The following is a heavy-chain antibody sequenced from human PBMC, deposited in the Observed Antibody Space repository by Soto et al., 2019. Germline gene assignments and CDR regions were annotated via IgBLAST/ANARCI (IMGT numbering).Heavy chain of an antibody. CDR2: ISPHNFNT. D-gene: IGHD3-9*01. V-gene: IGHV1-18*01. CDR3: ARDEGGYEILTGYYKAHHFDY. CDR1: GYTFTHFY. J-gene: IGHJ4*02. Sequence: ASVKVSCKASGYTFTHFYITWVRQAPGQGLEWMGAISPHNFNTNYAQKFRGRVTLTTEKSTDTAYMDLRSLTSDDTAVYYCARDEGGYEILTGYYKAHHFDYWGQGVPGTVSS.